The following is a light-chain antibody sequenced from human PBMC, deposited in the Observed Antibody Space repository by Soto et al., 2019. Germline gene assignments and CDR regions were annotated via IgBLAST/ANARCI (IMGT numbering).Light chain of an antibody. CDR1: SSDVGGYDL. CDR3: CAYVSSNTLL. CDR2: EGS. Sequence: QSALTQPASVSGSPGQSITISCTGTSSDVGGYDLVSWYQQHPGKAPKLIIYEGSKRPSGISNRFSGSKSGNTASLIISGLQGDGEGDYYCCAYVSSNTLLFGGGTKLTVL. V-gene: IGLV2-23*01. J-gene: IGLJ3*02.